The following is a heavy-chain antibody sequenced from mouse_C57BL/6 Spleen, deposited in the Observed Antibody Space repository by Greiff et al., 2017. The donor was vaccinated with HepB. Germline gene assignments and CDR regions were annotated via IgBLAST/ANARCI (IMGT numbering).Heavy chain of an antibody. J-gene: IGHJ2*01. Sequence: VQLKESGGDLVKPGGSLKLSCAASGFTFSSYGMSWVRQTPDKRLEWVATISSGGSYTYYPDSVKGRFTISRDNAKNTLYLQMSSLKSEDAAMYYCARLPYGNPIYFDYWGQGTTLTVSS. D-gene: IGHD2-1*01. CDR2: ISSGGSYT. V-gene: IGHV5-6*01. CDR1: GFTFSSYG. CDR3: ARLPYGNPIYFDY.